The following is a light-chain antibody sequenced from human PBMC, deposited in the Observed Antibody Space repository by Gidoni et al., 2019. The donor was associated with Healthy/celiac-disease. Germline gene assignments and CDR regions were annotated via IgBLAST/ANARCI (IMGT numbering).Light chain of an antibody. CDR2: STT. Sequence: QSVLTQPPSASGTPGQRVTISCSGSSSNIGSNTVNWYQQLPGTAPKLLIYSTTQRPSGVPDRFSGSKSGTSASLAISGLQSEDEADYYCAAWDDSLNAPYVFGTGTKVTVL. CDR1: SSNIGSNT. CDR3: AAWDDSLNAPYV. J-gene: IGLJ1*01. V-gene: IGLV1-44*01.